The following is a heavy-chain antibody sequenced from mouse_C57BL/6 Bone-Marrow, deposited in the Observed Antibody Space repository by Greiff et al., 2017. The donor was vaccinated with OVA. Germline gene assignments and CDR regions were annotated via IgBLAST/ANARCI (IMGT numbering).Heavy chain of an antibody. J-gene: IGHJ3*01. CDR2: ISSGGSYT. V-gene: IGHV5-6*01. CDR3: ARHILFAY. CDR1: GFTFSSYG. Sequence: EVKLMESGGDLVKPGGSLKLSCAASGFTFSSYGMSWVRQTPDKRLEWVATISSGGSYTYYPDSVKGRFTISRDNAKNTLYLQMSSLKSEDTAMYYCARHILFAYWGQGTLVTVSA.